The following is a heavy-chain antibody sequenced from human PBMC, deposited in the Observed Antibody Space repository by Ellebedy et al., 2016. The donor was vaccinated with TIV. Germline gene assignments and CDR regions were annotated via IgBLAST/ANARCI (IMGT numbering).Heavy chain of an antibody. Sequence: SGPTLVXPTQTLTLTCTFSGFSVDTSGMCVTWIRQAPGKALEWLALINWDGDKFYSTSLKTRLTISKDTSKKQVVLTMTNMDPVDTATYYCARAYSSSWYEPDYYYYMDVWGEGTTVTVSS. CDR2: INWDGDK. D-gene: IGHD6-13*01. V-gene: IGHV2-70*01. CDR1: GFSVDTSGMC. CDR3: ARAYSSSWYEPDYYYYMDV. J-gene: IGHJ6*03.